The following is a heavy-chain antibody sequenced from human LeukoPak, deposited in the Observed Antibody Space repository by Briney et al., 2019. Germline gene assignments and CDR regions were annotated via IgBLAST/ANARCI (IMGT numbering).Heavy chain of an antibody. D-gene: IGHD6-19*01. CDR2: IKQDGSEK. J-gene: IGHJ4*02. CDR1: GFTFSSYW. Sequence: GESLKISCAASGFTFSSYWMNWVRQAPGEGLEWVANIKQDGSEKYYVDSVKGRFTISRDNAKNSLYLQMNSLRAEDTAVYYCARYTTAGYSSGWYGPSFDYWGQGTLVTVSS. CDR3: ARYTTAGYSSGWYGPSFDY. V-gene: IGHV3-7*01.